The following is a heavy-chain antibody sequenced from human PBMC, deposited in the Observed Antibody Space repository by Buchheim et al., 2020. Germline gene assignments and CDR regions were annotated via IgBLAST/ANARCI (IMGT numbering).Heavy chain of an antibody. J-gene: IGHJ4*02. D-gene: IGHD2-15*01. V-gene: IGHV4-30-4*01. CDR1: GGSISSGDYY. CDR2: IYYSGST. Sequence: QVQLQESGPRLVKPSQTLSLTCTVSGGSISSGDYYWSWIRQPPGKGLEWIGYIYYSGSTYYNPSLKSRVTISVDMSKNQFSLKMSSVTAADTAVYYCARDIGYCSGGSCHYFDYWGQGTL. CDR3: ARDIGYCSGGSCHYFDY.